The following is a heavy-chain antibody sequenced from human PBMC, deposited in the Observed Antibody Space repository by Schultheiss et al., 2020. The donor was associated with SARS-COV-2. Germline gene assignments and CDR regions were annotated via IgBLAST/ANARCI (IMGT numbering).Heavy chain of an antibody. J-gene: IGHJ4*02. CDR1: GFTFSNYG. CDR2: ISYDGSNK. D-gene: IGHD3-10*01. Sequence: GESLKISCAASGFTFSNYGMHWVRQAPGKGLEWVAVISYDGSNKYYADSVKGRFTISRDSSKNTVYLQMNSLRAEDMAVYYCARAGESGGLGYWGQGTLVTVAS. CDR3: ARAGESGGLGY. V-gene: IGHV3-30*12.